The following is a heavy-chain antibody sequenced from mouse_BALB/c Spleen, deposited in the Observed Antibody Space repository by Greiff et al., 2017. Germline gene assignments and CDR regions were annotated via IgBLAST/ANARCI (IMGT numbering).Heavy chain of an antibody. D-gene: IGHD2-3*01. Sequence: VKLQESGAELVRPGSSVKISCKASGYAFSSYWMNWVKQRPGQGLEWIGQIYPGDGDTNYNGKFKGKATLTADKSSSTAYMQLSSLTSEDSAVYYCTREGLLRYFDVWGAGTTVTVSS. CDR1: GYAFSSYW. CDR2: IYPGDGDT. V-gene: IGHV1-80*01. J-gene: IGHJ1*01. CDR3: TREGLLRYFDV.